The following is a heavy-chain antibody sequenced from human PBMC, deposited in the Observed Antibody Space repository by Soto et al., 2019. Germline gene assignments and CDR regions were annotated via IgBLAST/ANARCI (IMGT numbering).Heavy chain of an antibody. CDR3: ARFKAVAGTGGGAFDI. CDR2: ISAYNGNT. V-gene: IGHV1-18*01. Sequence: QVQLVQSGAEVKKPGASVKVSCKASGYTFTSYGISWVRQAPGQGLEWMGWISAYNGNTNYAQKLQGRVTRTPDTSTSTAYMELRSLRSDDTAVYYCARFKAVAGTGGGAFDIWGQGTMVTVSS. J-gene: IGHJ3*02. CDR1: GYTFTSYG. D-gene: IGHD6-19*01.